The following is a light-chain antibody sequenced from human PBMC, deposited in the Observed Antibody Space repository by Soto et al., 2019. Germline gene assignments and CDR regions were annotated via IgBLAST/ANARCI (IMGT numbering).Light chain of an antibody. CDR1: LSVSSNY. CDR2: GAS. CDR3: QQYGSSPPMYT. Sequence: ELVLTQSPGTLSLSPGERATLSCRASLSVSSNYLAWYQQRPGQAPRLLIYGASSRATGIPDRFSGSGSGTDFSITISRVEPEDFAVYYGQQYGSSPPMYTFGQGTKLEIK. J-gene: IGKJ2*01. V-gene: IGKV3-20*01.